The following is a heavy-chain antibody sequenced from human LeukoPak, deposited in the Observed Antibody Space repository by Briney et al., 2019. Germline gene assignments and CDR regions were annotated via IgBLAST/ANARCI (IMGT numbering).Heavy chain of an antibody. CDR2: IKSKTDGGTT. CDR3: TTDRGYSYGFDWFDP. CDR1: GFTVSNAW. J-gene: IGHJ5*02. V-gene: IGHV3-15*01. D-gene: IGHD5-18*01. Sequence: GGSLRLSCAASGFTVSNAWMSWVRQAPGKGLEWVGRIKSKTDGGTTDYAAPVKGRFTISRDDSKNTLYLQMNSLKTEDTAVYYCTTDRGYSYGFDWFDPWGQGTLVTVSS.